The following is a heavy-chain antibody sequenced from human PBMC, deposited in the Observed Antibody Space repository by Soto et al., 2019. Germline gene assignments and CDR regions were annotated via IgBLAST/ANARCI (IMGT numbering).Heavy chain of an antibody. Sequence: QVQLVQSGAEVQKPGSSVKVSCKASGGTFGSYAISWVRQALGQGLEWMGGIIPIPGTANYAQKFQGRVTIAADESTSTAYMELSSLRSEDTAVYYCARSQGSSTSLEIYYYYYYGMDVWGQGTTVTVSS. D-gene: IGHD2-2*01. CDR3: ARSQGSSTSLEIYYYYYYGMDV. V-gene: IGHV1-69*01. J-gene: IGHJ6*02. CDR2: IIPIPGTA. CDR1: GGTFGSYA.